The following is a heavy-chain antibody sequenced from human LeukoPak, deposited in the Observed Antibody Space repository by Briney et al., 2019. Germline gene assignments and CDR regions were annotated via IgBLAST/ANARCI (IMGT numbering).Heavy chain of an antibody. CDR1: GYTFTSYD. CDR3: ARFRETTVAPDAFDI. J-gene: IGHJ3*02. V-gene: IGHV1-8*03. D-gene: IGHD4-11*01. CDR2: MNPNSGNT. Sequence: GASVKVSCKASGYTFTSYDINWVRQATGQGLEWMGWMNPNSGNTGYAQKFQGRVTITADKSTSTAYMELSSLRSEDTAVYYCARFRETTVAPDAFDIWGQGTMVTVSS.